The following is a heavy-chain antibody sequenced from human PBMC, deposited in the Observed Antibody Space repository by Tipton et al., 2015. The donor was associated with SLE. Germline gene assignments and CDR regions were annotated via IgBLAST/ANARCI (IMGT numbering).Heavy chain of an antibody. V-gene: IGHV4-59*01. Sequence: TLSLTCTVSGGSISSYYWSWIRQPPGKGLEWIGYIYYSGSTNYNPSLKSRVTISVDTSKNQFSLKLSSATAADTAVYYCAGARFKDWYFDLWGRGTLVTVSS. J-gene: IGHJ2*01. CDR2: IYYSGST. CDR1: GGSISSYY. CDR3: AGARFKDWYFDL.